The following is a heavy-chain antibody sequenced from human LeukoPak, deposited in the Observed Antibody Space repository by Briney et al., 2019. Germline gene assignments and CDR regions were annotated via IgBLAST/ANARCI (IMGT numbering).Heavy chain of an antibody. CDR2: IYPSGNT. CDR1: GGSFSGYY. V-gene: IGHV4-4*07. CDR3: ARDGVVTMELDS. Sequence: PSETLSLTCAVYGGSFSGYYWSWIRQPAGKGLEWIGRIYPSGNTNYNPSLKSRLTISLDTSKNQFSLNLKSVTAADTAMYYCARDGVVTMELDSWGQGTLVTVSS. J-gene: IGHJ4*02. D-gene: IGHD3-3*01.